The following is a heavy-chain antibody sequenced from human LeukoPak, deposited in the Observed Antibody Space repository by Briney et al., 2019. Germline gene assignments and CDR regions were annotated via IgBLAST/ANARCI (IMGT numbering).Heavy chain of an antibody. CDR1: GYTLTELS. D-gene: IGHD3-10*01. V-gene: IGHV1-18*01. J-gene: IGHJ6*02. CDR3: ARAPAWGVLVMDV. Sequence: GASVKVSCKVSGYTLTELSMHWVRQAPGQGLEWMGWISAYNGNTNYAQKLQGRVTMTTDTSTSTAYMELRSLRSDDTAVYYCARAPAWGVLVMDVWGQGTTVTVSS. CDR2: ISAYNGNT.